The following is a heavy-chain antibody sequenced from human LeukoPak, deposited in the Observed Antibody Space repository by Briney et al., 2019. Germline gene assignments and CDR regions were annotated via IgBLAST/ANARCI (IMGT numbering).Heavy chain of an antibody. V-gene: IGHV4-4*02. CDR3: AKSNGYGLVDI. D-gene: IGHD3-10*01. CDR1: GGSISNNNW. CDR2: IYHSGST. Sequence: SGTLSLTCAVSGGSISNNNWWSWVRQSPGKGLEWIGEIYHSGSTNYSPSLKSRVTISLDTSRNQFSLKLNSVTAADTAVYYCAKSNGYGLVDIWGQGTMVTVSS. J-gene: IGHJ3*02.